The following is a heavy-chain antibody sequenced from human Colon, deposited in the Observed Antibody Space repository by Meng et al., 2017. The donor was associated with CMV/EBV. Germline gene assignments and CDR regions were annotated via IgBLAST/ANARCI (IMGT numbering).Heavy chain of an antibody. J-gene: IGHJ4*02. D-gene: IGHD3-10*01. V-gene: IGHV4-34*01. Sequence: CAVSGWSFSGYSWSWIRQPPGKGLEWIGEINHSGSTNYNPSLKSRVTISVDTSKNQFSLKLSSVTAADTAVYYCARGSWFGETYFDYWGQGTLVTVSS. CDR2: INHSGST. CDR3: ARGSWFGETYFDY. CDR1: GWSFSGYS.